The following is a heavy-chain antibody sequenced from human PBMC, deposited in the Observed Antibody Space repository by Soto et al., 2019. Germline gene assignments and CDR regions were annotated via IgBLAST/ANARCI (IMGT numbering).Heavy chain of an antibody. CDR2: ISYDGSNK. CDR3: AKHRDY. Sequence: QVQLVESGGGVVQPGRSLRLSCAASGFTFSSSGMHWVRQAPGKGLEWVAVISYDGSNKYYADSVKGRFTISRDNSKNTLYLQMNSLRAEDTAVYYCAKHRDYWGQGTLVTVSS. V-gene: IGHV3-30*18. CDR1: GFTFSSSG. J-gene: IGHJ4*02.